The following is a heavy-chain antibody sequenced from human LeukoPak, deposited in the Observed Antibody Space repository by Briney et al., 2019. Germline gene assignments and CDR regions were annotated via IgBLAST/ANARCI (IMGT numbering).Heavy chain of an antibody. J-gene: IGHJ4*02. Sequence: GGSLRLSCAASGFTFSSYAMSWVRQAPGKGLEWVSAISGSGGSTYYADSVKGRFTISRDNSRDTLYLQMNSLRAEDTAVYYCAKGYYDYVWGXYYFXXXGQGXLVT. CDR3: AKGYYDYVWGXYYFXX. CDR1: GFTFSSYA. CDR2: ISGSGGST. D-gene: IGHD3-16*01. V-gene: IGHV3-23*01.